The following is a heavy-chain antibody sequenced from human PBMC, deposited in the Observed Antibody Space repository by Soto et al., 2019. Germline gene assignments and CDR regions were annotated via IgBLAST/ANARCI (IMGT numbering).Heavy chain of an antibody. Sequence: VASLKISCKGSGYSFAGYWSTWVRKKPGKGLAWMGRIDPSDSQTYYSPSFRGHVTISVTKSITTVFLQWSSLRASDTAMYYCARQIYDSDTGPNFQYYFDSWGQGTPVTVSS. J-gene: IGHJ4*02. CDR1: GYSFAGYW. CDR2: IDPSDSQT. V-gene: IGHV5-10-1*01. CDR3: ARQIYDSDTGPNFQYYFDS. D-gene: IGHD3-22*01.